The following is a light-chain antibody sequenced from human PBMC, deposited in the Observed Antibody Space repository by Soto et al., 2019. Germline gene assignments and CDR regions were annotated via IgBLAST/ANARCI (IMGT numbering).Light chain of an antibody. Sequence: QSVLTQPASVSGSHGQSITISCTGTSRDIGNYNYVSWYQHHPGKAPKLMIYVVTSRPSGVSDRFSGSKSGMTASLTISGLQPEDESDYFCAAYRSANTLVVLGTGTKGT. CDR3: AAYRSANTLVV. J-gene: IGLJ1*01. V-gene: IGLV2-14*01. CDR1: SRDIGNYNY. CDR2: VVT.